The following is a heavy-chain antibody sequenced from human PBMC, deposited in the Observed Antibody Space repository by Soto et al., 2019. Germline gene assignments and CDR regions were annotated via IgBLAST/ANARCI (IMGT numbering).Heavy chain of an antibody. CDR1: GYTFTSYA. D-gene: IGHD2-15*01. Sequence: SCKASGYTFTSYAMHWVRQAPGQRLEWMGWINAGNGNTKYSQKFQGRVTITRDTSASTAYMELSSLRSEDTAVYYCARSLGYLGCGRPYSGGYYYYGMDVWDQGTTVTVSS. CDR2: INAGNGNT. J-gene: IGHJ6*02. CDR3: ARSLGYLGCGRPYSGGYYYYGMDV. V-gene: IGHV1-3*01.